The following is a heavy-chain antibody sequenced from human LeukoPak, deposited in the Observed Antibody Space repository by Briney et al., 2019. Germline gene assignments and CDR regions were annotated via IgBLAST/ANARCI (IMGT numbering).Heavy chain of an antibody. V-gene: IGHV3-30*03. J-gene: IGHJ4*02. CDR1: GFTFSSYA. CDR2: TSYDETNK. D-gene: IGHD2-2*01. Sequence: GGSLRLSCAASGFTFSSYAMSWVRQAPGKGLEWVAVTSYDETNKYYADSVKGRFTISRDNSKNTVYLQMNSLRSEDTAVYYCARDQRYFSSARCTDFDYWGQGTLVTVSS. CDR3: ARDQRYFSSARCTDFDY.